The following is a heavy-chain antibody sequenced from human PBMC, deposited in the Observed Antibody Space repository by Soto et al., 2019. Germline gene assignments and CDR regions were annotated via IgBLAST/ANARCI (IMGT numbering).Heavy chain of an antibody. D-gene: IGHD2-2*01. V-gene: IGHV3-48*01. Sequence: PGGSLRLSCAASGFTFSSYSMNWVRQAPGKGLEWVSYISSSSSTIYYADSVKGRFTISRDNAKNSLYLQMNSLRAEDTAVYYCARVFFSEYQMPLDYWGQGTLVTVSS. CDR2: ISSSSSTI. CDR1: GFTFSSYS. J-gene: IGHJ4*02. CDR3: ARVFFSEYQMPLDY.